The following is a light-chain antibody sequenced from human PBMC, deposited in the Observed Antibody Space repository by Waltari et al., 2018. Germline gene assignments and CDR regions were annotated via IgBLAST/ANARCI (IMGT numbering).Light chain of an antibody. Sequence: QSALTQPPSASGSPGQSVTISCTGTSRDVGSHYFVSWYQQFPGKAPKLIIWEVSRRPSGVPDRFSGSKSGNTASLTVSGLQAEDEADYYCSSYGGINNSPYVFGTGTKVTV. J-gene: IGLJ1*01. CDR3: SSYGGINNSPYV. V-gene: IGLV2-8*01. CDR2: EVS. CDR1: SRDVGSHYF.